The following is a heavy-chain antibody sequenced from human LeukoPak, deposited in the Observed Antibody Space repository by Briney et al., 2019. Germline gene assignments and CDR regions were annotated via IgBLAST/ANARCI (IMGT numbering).Heavy chain of an antibody. CDR3: ARDPSNTSGWYAWADY. V-gene: IGHV1-18*01. J-gene: IGHJ4*02. Sequence: ASVKVSCKASVFTFTRYGISWVRQAPGQGLEWMGWISAYNGDTKYAQKFQDRLTMTTDTSTSTAYMELRSLRSDDTAVYYCARDPSNTSGWYAWADYWGQGTLVAVSS. D-gene: IGHD6-19*01. CDR2: ISAYNGDT. CDR1: VFTFTRYG.